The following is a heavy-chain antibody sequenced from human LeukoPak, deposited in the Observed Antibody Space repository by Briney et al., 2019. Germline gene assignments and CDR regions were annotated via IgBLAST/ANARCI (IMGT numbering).Heavy chain of an antibody. V-gene: IGHV1-69*04. D-gene: IGHD2-21*02. J-gene: IGHJ5*02. CDR2: IIPILGIA. CDR3: ARVCDGDCYYSYNWFDP. CDR1: GGTFSSYA. Sequence: SVKVSCKASGGTFSSYAISWVRQAPGQGLEWMGRIIPILGIANYAQKFQGRVTITSDKSTSTAYMELSSLRSEDTAVYYCARVCDGDCYYSYNWFDPWGQGTLVTVSS.